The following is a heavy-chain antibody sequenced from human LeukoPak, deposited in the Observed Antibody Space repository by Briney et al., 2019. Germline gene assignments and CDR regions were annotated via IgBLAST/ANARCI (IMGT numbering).Heavy chain of an antibody. CDR2: ISYDGSNK. V-gene: IGHV3-30*18. CDR3: ANGLKRIEAAVGDY. D-gene: IGHD6-13*01. J-gene: IGHJ4*02. Sequence: PGGSLRLSCAASGFTFSSYGMHWVRQAPGKGLEWVAVISYDGSNKYYADSVKGRFTISRDNSKNTLYLQMNSLRAEDTAVYYCANGLKRIEAAVGDYWGQGTLVTVSS. CDR1: GFTFSSYG.